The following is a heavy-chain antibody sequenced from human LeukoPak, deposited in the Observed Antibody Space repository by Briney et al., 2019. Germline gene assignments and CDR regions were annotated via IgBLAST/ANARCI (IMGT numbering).Heavy chain of an antibody. J-gene: IGHJ4*02. V-gene: IGHV3-30*18. CDR1: GFTFSSYA. CDR2: ISYDGSNK. D-gene: IGHD1/OR15-1a*01. CDR3: AKAGRGIFWKNDFDH. Sequence: PGRSLRLSCAASGFTFSSYAMHWVRQAPGKGLEWVAVISYDGSNKYYADSVKGRFTISRDNSKNTLYLQMNSLRAEDTAVYYCAKAGRGIFWKNDFDHWGQGTLVTVSS.